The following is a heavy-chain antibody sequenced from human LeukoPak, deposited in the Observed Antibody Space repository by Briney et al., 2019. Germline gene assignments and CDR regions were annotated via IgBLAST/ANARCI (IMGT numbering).Heavy chain of an antibody. CDR1: GGSFSNYY. CDR3: ARRWNYGRNYYIDV. V-gene: IGHV4-34*01. Sequence: PSETLSLTCAVSGGSFSNYYWSWIRQPPGKGLEWIGEINDSGTINYNPSLMSRVTISVDKSKNQFSLNLSSVTAADTAVYYCARRWNYGRNYYIDVGGEGATVSVSS. J-gene: IGHJ6*03. CDR2: INDSGTI. D-gene: IGHD1-7*01.